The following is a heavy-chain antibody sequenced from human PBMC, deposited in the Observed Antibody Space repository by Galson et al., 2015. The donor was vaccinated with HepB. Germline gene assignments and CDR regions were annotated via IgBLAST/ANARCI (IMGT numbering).Heavy chain of an antibody. V-gene: IGHV3-21*01. J-gene: IGHJ6*02. CDR2: ISATSRNI. CDR1: GSTFSSHF. CDR3: ARVYDGDDAGEDYGMDV. D-gene: IGHD4-17*01. Sequence: SLRLSCAGSGSTFSSHFMNWVRQAPGEGLEWVAYISATSRNIYYADSVKGRFSISRDNGKNSLYLQMNSLRAEDTAVYYCARVYDGDDAGEDYGMDVWGPGATVAVSS.